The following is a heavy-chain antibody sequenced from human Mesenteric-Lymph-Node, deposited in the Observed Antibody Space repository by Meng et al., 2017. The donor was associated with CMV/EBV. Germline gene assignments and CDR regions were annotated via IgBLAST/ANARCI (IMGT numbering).Heavy chain of an antibody. CDR3: AKGYCTNGVCYPDY. Sequence: GPLRLSCAASGFTFSSYAMSWVRQAPGKGLEWVSTISGSGGITYYADSVKGRFTISRDNSRNTLYLQMNSLRAEDTAVYYCAKGYCTNGVCYPDYWGQGTLVTVSS. V-gene: IGHV3-23*01. CDR2: ISGSGGIT. D-gene: IGHD2-8*01. CDR1: GFTFSSYA. J-gene: IGHJ4*02.